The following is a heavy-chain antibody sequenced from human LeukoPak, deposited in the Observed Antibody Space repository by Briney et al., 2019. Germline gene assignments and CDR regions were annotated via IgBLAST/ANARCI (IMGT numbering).Heavy chain of an antibody. J-gene: IGHJ4*02. V-gene: IGHV4-59*01. Sequence: SETLSLTCTVSGGSLSSYYWSWIRQPPGKGLEWIGYIYYSGSTNYNPSLKSRVTISVDTSKNQFSLKLSSVTAADTAVYYCARGSHITMVRGGTFDYWGQGTLVTVSS. D-gene: IGHD3-10*01. CDR3: ARGSHITMVRGGTFDY. CDR1: GGSLSSYY. CDR2: IYYSGST.